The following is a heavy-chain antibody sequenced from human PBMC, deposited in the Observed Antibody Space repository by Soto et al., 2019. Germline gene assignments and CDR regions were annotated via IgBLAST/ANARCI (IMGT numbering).Heavy chain of an antibody. D-gene: IGHD6-6*01. CDR2: IYYSGST. Sequence: PSETLSLTCSVSGGSINNGDYYWSWIRQPPEKGLEWIGYIYYSGSTYYNPSLKSRVTISVDTSKNQFSLKLSSVTAADTAVYYCARYSIAARRGIDYWGQGTLVTVSS. CDR3: ARYSIAARRGIDY. CDR1: GGSINNGDYY. J-gene: IGHJ4*02. V-gene: IGHV4-30-4*01.